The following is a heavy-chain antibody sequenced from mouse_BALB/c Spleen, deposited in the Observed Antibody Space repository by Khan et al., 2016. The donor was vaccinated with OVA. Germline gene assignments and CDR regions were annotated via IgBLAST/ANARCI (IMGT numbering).Heavy chain of an antibody. D-gene: IGHD2-3*01. CDR1: GYTFTDYS. V-gene: IGHV9-2-1*01. J-gene: IGHJ2*01. CDR3: ASDGYSNFDY. Sequence: QIQLVQSGPELKKPGETVKISCKASGYTFTDYSMHWVKQAPGKGLKWMGWINTETGEPTYADDFKGRFAFSLETSASTAYLQINNLKNEDTATYFCASDGYSNFDYWGQGTTLTVSS. CDR2: INTETGEP.